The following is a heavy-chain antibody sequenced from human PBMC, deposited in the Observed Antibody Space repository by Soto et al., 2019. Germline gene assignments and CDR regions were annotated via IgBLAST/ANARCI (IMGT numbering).Heavy chain of an antibody. Sequence: EVQLLESGGGLVQPEGSLRLSCAASGFTFSSYAMNWVRQAPGKGLEWVSGISASGGSTFYADSVKGRFTISRDNSEKTLYLQMNSLRAEDTAVYYCAKARVVITFGGVIVPMPDYWGQGTLVTVSS. CDR2: ISASGGST. CDR1: GFTFSSYA. J-gene: IGHJ4*02. V-gene: IGHV3-23*01. D-gene: IGHD3-16*02. CDR3: AKARVVITFGGVIVPMPDY.